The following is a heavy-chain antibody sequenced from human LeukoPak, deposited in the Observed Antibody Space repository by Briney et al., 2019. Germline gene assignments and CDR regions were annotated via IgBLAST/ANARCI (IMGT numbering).Heavy chain of an antibody. Sequence: GRSLRLSCAASGFTFDDYAMHWVRQAPGKGLEWVSGISWNSGSIGYADSVKGRFTISRDNAKNSLYLQMNSLRAEDTALYYCAKGRGYSSDYYYGMDVWGQGTTVTVSS. D-gene: IGHD5-18*01. CDR3: AKGRGYSSDYYYGMDV. CDR1: GFTFDDYA. CDR2: ISWNSGSI. J-gene: IGHJ6*02. V-gene: IGHV3-9*01.